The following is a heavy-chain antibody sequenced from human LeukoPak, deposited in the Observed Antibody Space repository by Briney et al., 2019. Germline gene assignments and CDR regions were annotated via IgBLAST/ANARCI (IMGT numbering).Heavy chain of an antibody. V-gene: IGHV3-48*04. J-gene: IGHJ4*02. D-gene: IGHD6-6*01. CDR1: GFTFSSYS. CDR2: ISSSGRTI. CDR3: ASSGYSSSSFDY. Sequence: PGGSLRLSCAASGFTFSSYSMNWVRQAPGKGLEWVSYISSSGRTIYYADSVKGRFTISRDNAKNSLYLQMNSLRAEDTAVYYCASSGYSSSSFDYWGQGTLVTVSS.